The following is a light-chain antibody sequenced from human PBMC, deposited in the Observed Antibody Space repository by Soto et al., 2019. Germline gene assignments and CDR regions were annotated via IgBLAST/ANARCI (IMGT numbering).Light chain of an antibody. CDR3: QQYCTSTLA. V-gene: IGKV3-20*01. CDR2: GAS. Sequence: EIVLTQSPGTLSLSPGERATLSCRASQSVSSSYLAWYQQKPGQAPRLLIYGASSRPTGIPDRFSGSGSGTDFHLTISRLEPEDFAVYYCQQYCTSTLAFGGGTKVEIK. J-gene: IGKJ4*01. CDR1: QSVSSSY.